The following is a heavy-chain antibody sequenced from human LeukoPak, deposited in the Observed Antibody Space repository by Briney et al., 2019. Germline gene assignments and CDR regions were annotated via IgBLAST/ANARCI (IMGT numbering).Heavy chain of an antibody. D-gene: IGHD2-8*01. Sequence: GGSLRLSCAASGFTFSSYAMSWVRQAPGRGLERVSSISGSGTGAYYADSVRGRFTISRDNSKNTLYLQMNSLRAEDTAVYYCAKGSLGYCTNTCYYFDCWGQGTLVAVSS. V-gene: IGHV3-23*01. J-gene: IGHJ4*02. CDR2: ISGSGTGA. CDR3: AKGSLGYCTNTCYYFDC. CDR1: GFTFSSYA.